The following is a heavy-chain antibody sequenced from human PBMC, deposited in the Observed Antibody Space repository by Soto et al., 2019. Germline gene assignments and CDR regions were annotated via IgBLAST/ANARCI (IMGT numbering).Heavy chain of an antibody. J-gene: IGHJ4*02. Sequence: GGSLRLSCAASGFTFSSHAMSWVRQAPGRGLEWVSSISAGTGSTYHADSVKGRLTISRDNSKNTLYLQMNSLTAEDTAVYYCARSSGYYAHDYWGQGTRVTVSS. CDR1: GFTFSSHA. CDR2: ISAGTGST. D-gene: IGHD2-2*01. CDR3: ARSSGYYAHDY. V-gene: IGHV3-23*01.